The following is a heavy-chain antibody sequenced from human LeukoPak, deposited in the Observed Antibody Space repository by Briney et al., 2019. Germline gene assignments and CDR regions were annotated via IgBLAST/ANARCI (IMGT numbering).Heavy chain of an antibody. V-gene: IGHV1-18*01. D-gene: IGHD1-26*01. J-gene: IGHJ4*02. Sequence: GASVTVSFKASGYTFTSYGISWVRQAPGQGREGMGWISAYNGNTNYAQKLQGRVTMTTDTSTSTAYMELRSLRSDDTAVYYCARVVGATTPPFDYWGQGTLVTVSS. CDR1: GYTFTSYG. CDR2: ISAYNGNT. CDR3: ARVVGATTPPFDY.